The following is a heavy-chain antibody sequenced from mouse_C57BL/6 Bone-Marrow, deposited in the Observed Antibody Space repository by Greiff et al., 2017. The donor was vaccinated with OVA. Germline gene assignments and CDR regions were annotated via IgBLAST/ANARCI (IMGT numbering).Heavy chain of an antibody. CDR2: ISSGSSTS. Sequence: EVHLVESGGGLVKPGGSLKLSCAASGFTFSDYGMPWVRQAPEKGLEWVAYISSGSSTSYYADTVKGRFTITRDNAKNTLFLQMTRLRSEDTAMYYCARWGVPYWYFDVWGTGTTVTVSS. D-gene: IGHD2-14*01. J-gene: IGHJ1*03. V-gene: IGHV5-17*01. CDR3: ARWGVPYWYFDV. CDR1: GFTFSDYG.